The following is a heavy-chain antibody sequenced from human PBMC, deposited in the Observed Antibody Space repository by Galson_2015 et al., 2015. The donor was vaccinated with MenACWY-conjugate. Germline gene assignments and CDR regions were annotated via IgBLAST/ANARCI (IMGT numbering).Heavy chain of an antibody. Sequence: CAISGDSVSSNSAAWSWIRQSQSRGLEWLGRTYYRSKWYNDYAVSVKSRITINPDTSKNQFSLHLNSVTPEDTAVYYCARVRGGSHNWVDPWGQGTLVTVSS. CDR3: ARVRGGSHNWVDP. J-gene: IGHJ5*02. CDR2: TYYRSKWYN. CDR1: GDSVSSNSAA. V-gene: IGHV6-1*01. D-gene: IGHD2-15*01.